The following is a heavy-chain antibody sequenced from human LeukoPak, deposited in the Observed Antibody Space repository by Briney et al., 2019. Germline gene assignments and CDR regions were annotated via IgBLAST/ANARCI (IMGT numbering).Heavy chain of an antibody. CDR3: AKDSDFVLIRHIFDY. Sequence: LSLTCAVSGGSISSGGYSWSWVRQAPGKGLEWVSAVSGSGGSTFFADSVKGRFTISRDTSKNTLYLQMNSLRAEDTAVYYCAKDSDFVLIRHIFDYWGQGALVTVSS. D-gene: IGHD2-8*01. J-gene: IGHJ4*02. V-gene: IGHV3-23*01. CDR1: GGSISSGGYS. CDR2: VSGSGGST.